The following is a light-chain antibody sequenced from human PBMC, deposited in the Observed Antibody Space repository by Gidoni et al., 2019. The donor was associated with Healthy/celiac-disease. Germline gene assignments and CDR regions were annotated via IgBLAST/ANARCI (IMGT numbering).Light chain of an antibody. J-gene: IGKJ3*01. V-gene: IGKV1-33*01. CDR2: DAS. CDR3: QQYDNLPLT. Sequence: DSQMTQSPSSLSASVGDRVTITCQASQDISNYLNWYQQKPGKAPKLLIYDASNLEPGVPSRFSGSGSGTDFTFTISSLQPEDIATYYCQQYDNLPLTFGPGTKVDIK. CDR1: QDISNY.